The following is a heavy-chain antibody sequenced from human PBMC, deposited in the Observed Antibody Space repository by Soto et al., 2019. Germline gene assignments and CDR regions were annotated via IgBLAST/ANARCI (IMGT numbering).Heavy chain of an antibody. J-gene: IGHJ4*02. CDR3: AKAPRLQYENYFDY. Sequence: PGGSLRLSCAASAFTFSSYGMHWVRQAPGKGLEWVAVISYDGSNKYYADSVKGRFTISRDNSKNTMYLKMNSLSAEDTAVYYCAKAPRLQYENYFDYWGQGTLVTVSS. D-gene: IGHD5-12*01. CDR1: AFTFSSYG. V-gene: IGHV3-30*18. CDR2: ISYDGSNK.